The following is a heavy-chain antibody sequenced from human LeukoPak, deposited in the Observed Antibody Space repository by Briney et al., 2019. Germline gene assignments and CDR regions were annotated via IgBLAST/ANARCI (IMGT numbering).Heavy chain of an antibody. J-gene: IGHJ2*01. CDR1: GGSFSGYY. Sequence: SETLSLTCAVYGGSFSGYYWSWIRQPPGKGLEWIGEINHSGSTNYNPSLKSRVTISVDTSKNQFSLKLSSATAADTAVYYCARLIVPTAIRRIRYFDLWGRGTLVTVSS. V-gene: IGHV4-34*01. CDR3: ARLIVPTAIRRIRYFDL. CDR2: INHSGST. D-gene: IGHD2-2*01.